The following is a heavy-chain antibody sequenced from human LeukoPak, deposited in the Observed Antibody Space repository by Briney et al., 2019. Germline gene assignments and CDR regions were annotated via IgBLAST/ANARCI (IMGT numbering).Heavy chain of an antibody. D-gene: IGHD2-21*01. Sequence: SETLSLTCTVSGGSISSSSYYWGWIRQPPGKGLEWIGSIYYSGSTYDNPSLKSRVTISVDTSKNQFSLKLSSVTAADTAVYYCARIPERSPYFDYWGQGTLVTVSS. J-gene: IGHJ4*02. CDR1: GGSISSSSYY. V-gene: IGHV4-39*07. CDR2: IYYSGST. CDR3: ARIPERSPYFDY.